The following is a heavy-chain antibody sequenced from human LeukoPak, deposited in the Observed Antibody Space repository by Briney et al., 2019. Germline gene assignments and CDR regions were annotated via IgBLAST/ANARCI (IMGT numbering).Heavy chain of an antibody. J-gene: IGHJ4*02. CDR2: IRYDGSNK. D-gene: IGHD3-22*01. V-gene: IGHV3-30*02. Sequence: GGSLRLSCAASGFTFSSYGMHWVRQAPGKGLEWVAFIRYDGSNKYYADSVKGRFTISRGNSKNTLYLQMNSLRAEDTAVYYCAKVPPLDSSGYYLGYWGQGTLVTVSS. CDR1: GFTFSSYG. CDR3: AKVPPLDSSGYYLGY.